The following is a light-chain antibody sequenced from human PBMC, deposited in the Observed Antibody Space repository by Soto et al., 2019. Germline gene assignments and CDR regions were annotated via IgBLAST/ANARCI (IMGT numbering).Light chain of an antibody. Sequence: QSVLTQPDSVSGSPGQSITLSCTGTSSDVGGYNYVSWYQQHPGKAPKLMIYEVSNRPPGISHRFSGSKSGNTASLTISGLRAEDEADYYCSSYTRQYTPSYVFGTGTKSPS. CDR3: SSYTRQYTPSYV. V-gene: IGLV2-14*01. J-gene: IGLJ1*01. CDR1: SSDVGGYNY. CDR2: EVS.